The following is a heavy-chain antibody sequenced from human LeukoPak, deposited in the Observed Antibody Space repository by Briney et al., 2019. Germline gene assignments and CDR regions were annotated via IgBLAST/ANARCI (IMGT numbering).Heavy chain of an antibody. CDR1: GYTFTGYY. V-gene: IGHV1-2*06. CDR2: INPNSGGT. J-gene: IGHJ6*02. Sequence: ALVKVSCKASGYTFTGYYMHWVRQAPGQGLEWMGRINPNSGGTNYAQKFQGRVTMTRDTSISTAYMELSRLRSDDTAVYYCARGGRRDGYNFAYYYGMDVWGQGTTVTVSS. D-gene: IGHD5-24*01. CDR3: ARGGRRDGYNFAYYYGMDV.